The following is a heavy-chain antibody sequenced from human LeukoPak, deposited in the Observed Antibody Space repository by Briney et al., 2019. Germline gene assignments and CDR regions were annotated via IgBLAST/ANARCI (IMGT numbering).Heavy chain of an antibody. J-gene: IGHJ4*02. CDR2: ITGYNGNT. V-gene: IGHV1-18*01. CDR1: GYTFTSYG. CDR3: ARDGNGPADY. D-gene: IGHD2-8*01. Sequence: ASVKVSCRASGYTFTSYGISWVRQAPGQGLEWMGWITGYNGNTHYAQNFQGRFTMTTDTSTSTAYMELRSLRSDDTAVYYCARDGNGPADYWGQGTPVTVSS.